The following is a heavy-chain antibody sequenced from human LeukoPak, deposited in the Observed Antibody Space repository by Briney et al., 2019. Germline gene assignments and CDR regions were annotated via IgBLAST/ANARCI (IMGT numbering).Heavy chain of an antibody. CDR1: GYTFTSYG. V-gene: IGHV1-69*13. CDR3: ARGALGYYYGMDV. Sequence: ASVKVSCKASGYTFTSYGISWVRQAPGQGLEWMGGIIPIFGTANYAQKFQGRVTITADESTSTAYMELSSLRSGDTAVYYCARGALGYYYGMDVWGKGTTVTVSS. J-gene: IGHJ6*04. CDR2: IIPIFGTA. D-gene: IGHD3-16*01.